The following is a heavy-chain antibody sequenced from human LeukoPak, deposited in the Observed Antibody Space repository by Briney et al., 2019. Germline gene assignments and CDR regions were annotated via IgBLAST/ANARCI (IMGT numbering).Heavy chain of an antibody. J-gene: IGHJ4*02. CDR3: ARDPRDGYNSALIDY. V-gene: IGHV3-21*01. CDR1: GFTFSSYS. CDR2: ISSSSSYI. D-gene: IGHD5-24*01. Sequence: GGSLRLSCAASGFTFSSYSMNWVRQAPGKGLEWVSSISSSSSYIYYADSVKGRFTISRDNAKNSLYLQMNSLRAEDTAVYYCARDPRDGYNSALIDYWGQGTLVTVSS.